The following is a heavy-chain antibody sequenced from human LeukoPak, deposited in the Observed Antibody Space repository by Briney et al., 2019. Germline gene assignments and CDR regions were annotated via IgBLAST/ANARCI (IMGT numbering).Heavy chain of an antibody. CDR3: ARVGVVPAASRPISD. D-gene: IGHD2-2*01. Sequence: GRSLRLSCAASGFTFDDYAMHWVRQAPGKGLEWVSGISWNSGSIGYADSVKGRFTISRDNAKNSLYLQMNSLRAEDTAVYYCARVGVVPAASRPISDWGQGTQVTVSS. CDR1: GFTFDDYA. J-gene: IGHJ4*02. CDR2: ISWNSGSI. V-gene: IGHV3-9*01.